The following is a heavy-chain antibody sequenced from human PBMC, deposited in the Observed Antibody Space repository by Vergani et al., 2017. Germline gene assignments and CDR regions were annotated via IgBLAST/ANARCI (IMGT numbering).Heavy chain of an antibody. Sequence: EVKLEEPGGGLVLPGRSLRLSCVAPGFTSAGYAMHWVRQAPGKGLEGVSGISWTSNSIGYADSVKCRFTISRDNAKNSLYLQMNSLRAEDTALYYCAKDLGTSSGGGWFDPWGQGTLVTVSS. CDR3: AKDLGTSSGGGWFDP. V-gene: IGHV3-9*02. CDR1: GFTSAGYA. J-gene: IGHJ5*02. D-gene: IGHD6-6*01. CDR2: ISWTSNSI.